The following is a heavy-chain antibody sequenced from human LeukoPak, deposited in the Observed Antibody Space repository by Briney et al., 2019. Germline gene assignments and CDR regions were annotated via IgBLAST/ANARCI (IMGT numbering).Heavy chain of an antibody. CDR3: ARGPPHGGTYFDY. J-gene: IGHJ4*02. Sequence: SETLSLTCTVSGGFISTYYWSWIRQPAGKELEWIGRIHTSGSTLYNPSLKSRVTISVDTPKNQFSLKLSSATAADTAVYYCARGPPHGGTYFDYWGQGTLVTVSS. D-gene: IGHD2-15*01. CDR1: GGFISTYY. CDR2: IHTSGST. V-gene: IGHV4-4*07.